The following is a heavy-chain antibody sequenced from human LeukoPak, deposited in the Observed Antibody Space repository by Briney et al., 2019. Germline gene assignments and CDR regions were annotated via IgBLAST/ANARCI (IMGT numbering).Heavy chain of an antibody. J-gene: IGHJ4*02. CDR3: ARGWWGYNYVLHRDYYFDY. CDR1: GGSISSGNYY. Sequence: SQTLSLTCTVSGGSISSGNYYWSWIRQPAGKGLEWIGYIYYSGSTNYNPSLKSRVTISVDTSKNQFSLKLSSVTAADTAVYYCARGWWGYNYVLHRDYYFDYWGQGTLVTVSS. D-gene: IGHD5-24*01. V-gene: IGHV4-61*10. CDR2: IYYSGST.